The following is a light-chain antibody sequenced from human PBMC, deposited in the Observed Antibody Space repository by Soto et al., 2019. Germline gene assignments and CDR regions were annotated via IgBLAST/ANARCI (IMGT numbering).Light chain of an antibody. CDR3: QQRGTSIT. CDR1: QTVNTY. J-gene: IGKJ5*01. V-gene: IGKV3-11*01. Sequence: IVLTQSPATLSLWPGETAVLSCRASQTVNTYLSWYQQRPGQAPRLLIYDASKRVPGIPARFSGSGSGTDFTLTISSLDPEDFALYYCQQRGTSITFGQGTRLEIK. CDR2: DAS.